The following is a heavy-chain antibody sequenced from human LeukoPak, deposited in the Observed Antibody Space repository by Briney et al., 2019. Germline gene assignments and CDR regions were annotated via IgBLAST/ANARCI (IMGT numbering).Heavy chain of an antibody. CDR2: IWYDGSNK. D-gene: IGHD5-12*01. Sequence: PGGSLRLSCAASGLAFSDYWMSWVRQAPGKGLEWVAVIWYDGSNKYYADSVKGRFTISRDNSKNTLYLQMNSLRAEDTAVYYCARSYSGYVLVDYWGQGTLVTVSS. J-gene: IGHJ4*02. V-gene: IGHV3-33*08. CDR1: GLAFSDYW. CDR3: ARSYSGYVLVDY.